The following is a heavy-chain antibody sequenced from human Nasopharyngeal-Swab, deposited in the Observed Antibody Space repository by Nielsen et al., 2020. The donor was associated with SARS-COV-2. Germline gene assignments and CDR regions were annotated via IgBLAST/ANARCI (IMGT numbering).Heavy chain of an antibody. Sequence: GESLKISCAVSGFTFSSYAMHWVRQAPGKGLEWVAVISYDGSNKYYADSVKGRFTISRDNSKNTLYLQMNSLRAEDTAVYYCARGGLLELGFYWYFDLWGRGTLVTVSS. CDR3: ARGGLLELGFYWYFDL. D-gene: IGHD2-21*02. CDR1: GFTFSSYA. CDR2: ISYDGSNK. J-gene: IGHJ2*01. V-gene: IGHV3-30-3*01.